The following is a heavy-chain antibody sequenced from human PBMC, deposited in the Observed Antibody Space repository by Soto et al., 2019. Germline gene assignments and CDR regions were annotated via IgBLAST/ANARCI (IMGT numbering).Heavy chain of an antibody. CDR3: ARVRYCSGGSCYPRFDP. CDR1: GGSISFTYYY. V-gene: IGHV4-31*03. J-gene: IGHJ5*02. CDR2: IYYSGST. Sequence: SETLSLTCTVSGGSISFTYYYWGWIRQPPGKGLEWIGYIYYSGSTYYNPSLKSRVTISVYTSKNQFSLKLSSVTAADTAVYYCARVRYCSGGSCYPRFDPWGQGTLVTVSS. D-gene: IGHD2-15*01.